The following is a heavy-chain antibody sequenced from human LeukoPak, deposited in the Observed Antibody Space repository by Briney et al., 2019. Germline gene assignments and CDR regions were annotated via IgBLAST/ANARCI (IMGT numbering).Heavy chain of an antibody. J-gene: IGHJ4*02. CDR3: ARANSFDSSGYYFDY. CDR1: GFTFGNYA. V-gene: IGHV3-49*03. CDR2: IRSKTYSGTT. Sequence: GGSLRLSCTASGFTFGNYALSWFRQAPGKGLEWVAFIRSKTYSGTTEYAASVKGRFTISRDDSKSIAYLQMNSLKTEDTAVYYCARANSFDSSGYYFDYWGQGTLVTVSS. D-gene: IGHD3-22*01.